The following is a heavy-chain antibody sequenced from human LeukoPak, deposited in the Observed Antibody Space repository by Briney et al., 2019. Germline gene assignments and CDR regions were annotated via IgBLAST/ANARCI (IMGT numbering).Heavy chain of an antibody. J-gene: IGHJ4*02. Sequence: SETLSLTCAVYGGSFSGYYWSWIRQPPGKGLEWIGEINHSGSTNYNPSLKSRVTISVDTSKNQFSLKLSSVTAADTAVYYCARGGRYSSGWRRAAPFDYWGQGTLVTVSS. CDR2: INHSGST. CDR3: ARGGRYSSGWRRAAPFDY. V-gene: IGHV4-34*01. D-gene: IGHD6-19*01. CDR1: GGSFSGYY.